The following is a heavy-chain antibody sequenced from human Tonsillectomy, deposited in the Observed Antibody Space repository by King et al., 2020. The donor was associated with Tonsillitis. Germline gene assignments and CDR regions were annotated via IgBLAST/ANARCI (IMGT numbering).Heavy chain of an antibody. V-gene: IGHV4-4*07. CDR2: IFSSGST. J-gene: IGHJ5*02. CDR3: AREWYGELDP. CDR1: GDSIRGYH. D-gene: IGHD4/OR15-4a*01. Sequence: QVQLQESGPGLVKPSETLSLTCTVPGDSIRGYHWSWIRQPAGKGLEWIGRIFSSGSTNYNPSLKSRVTISVDTSKNQFSLELSSVTAADTAVYYCAREWYGELDPWGQGTLVTVSS.